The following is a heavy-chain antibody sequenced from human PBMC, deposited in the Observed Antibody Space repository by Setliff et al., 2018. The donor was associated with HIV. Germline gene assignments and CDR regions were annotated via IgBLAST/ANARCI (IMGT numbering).Heavy chain of an antibody. V-gene: IGHV3-30-3*01. D-gene: IGHD1-7*01. CDR1: GFTFSSYA. CDR3: ARADRYNWNYEDY. CDR2: ISYDGSNK. J-gene: IGHJ4*02. Sequence: GGSLRLSCAASGFTFSSYAMHWARQAPGKGLEWVAVISYDGSNKYYADSVKGRFTISRDNSKNTLYLQMNSLRAEDTAVYYCARADRYNWNYEDYWGQGTLVTVSS.